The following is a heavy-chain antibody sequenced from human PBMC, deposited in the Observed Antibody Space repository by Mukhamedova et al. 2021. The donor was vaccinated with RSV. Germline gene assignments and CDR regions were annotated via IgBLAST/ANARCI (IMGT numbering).Heavy chain of an antibody. CDR2: IRSKGYGATT. V-gene: IGHV3-49*02. J-gene: IGHJ4*02. Sequence: APGKGLEWGGFIRSKGYGATTEYAASVKGRFTISRDDSKSIAYLQMNGLKTEDTAVYYCTRIQPWYFDYWGQGTLVTVSS. CDR3: TRIQPWYFDY. D-gene: IGHD5-18*01.